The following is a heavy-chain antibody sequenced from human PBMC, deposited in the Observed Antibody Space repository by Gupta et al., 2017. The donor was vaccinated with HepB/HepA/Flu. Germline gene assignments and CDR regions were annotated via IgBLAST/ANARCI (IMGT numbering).Heavy chain of an antibody. V-gene: IGHV3-30*18. Sequence: QVQLVESGGGVVQPGRSLRLSCAASGFTFSRYGMHWVRQAPGKGLEWVAVISYDGSNKYYADSVKGRFTISRDNSKNTLYLQMNSLRAEDTAVYYCAKDSRGESYYYYYMDVWGKGTTVTVSS. CDR1: GFTFSRYG. CDR2: ISYDGSNK. CDR3: AKDSRGESYYYYYMDV. D-gene: IGHD3-10*01. J-gene: IGHJ6*03.